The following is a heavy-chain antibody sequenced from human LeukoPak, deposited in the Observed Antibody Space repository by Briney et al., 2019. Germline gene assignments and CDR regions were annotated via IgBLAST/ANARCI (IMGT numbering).Heavy chain of an antibody. D-gene: IGHD2-2*01. V-gene: IGHV4-39*07. CDR3: ARGRFRCSSSSCESRQFYYIDY. J-gene: IGHJ4*02. CDR2: IHHSGST. CDR1: GGSISSNSYY. Sequence: PSETLSLTCTVSGGSISSNSYYWGWIRQPPGKGLEWIGEIHHSGSTNYNPSLKSRVTISVDTSKNQFSLKLSSVTAADTAVYYCARGRFRCSSSSCESRQFYYIDYWGQGTLVTVSS.